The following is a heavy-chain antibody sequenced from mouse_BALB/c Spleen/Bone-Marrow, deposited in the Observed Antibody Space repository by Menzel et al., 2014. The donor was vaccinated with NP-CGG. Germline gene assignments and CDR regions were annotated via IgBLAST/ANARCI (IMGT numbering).Heavy chain of an antibody. CDR3: ARGGISIDY. V-gene: IGHV1-80*01. Sequence: VQLQQSGAELVRPGSSVKISCKSSGYVFSTYWINWVKQRPGQGLEWIGQIYPGDGDTDFNGKFKDKATLTADESSNTAYMQLSNLTSEDSAVYFCARGGISIDYWGQGTTLTVSS. J-gene: IGHJ2*01. CDR1: GYVFSTYW. CDR2: IYPGDGDT.